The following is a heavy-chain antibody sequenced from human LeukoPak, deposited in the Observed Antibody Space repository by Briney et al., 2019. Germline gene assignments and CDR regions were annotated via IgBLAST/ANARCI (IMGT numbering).Heavy chain of an antibody. D-gene: IGHD3-10*01. CDR3: ARGIAYYYGSGSGVNWFDP. V-gene: IGHV4-59*01. CDR2: IYYSGST. Sequence: SETLSLTCTVSGGSISSYYWSWIRQPPGKGLEWIGYIYYSGSTNYNPSLKSRVTISVDTSKNQFSLKLSSVTAADTAVYYCARGIAYYYGSGSGVNWFDPWGQGTLVTVSS. J-gene: IGHJ5*02. CDR1: GGSISSYY.